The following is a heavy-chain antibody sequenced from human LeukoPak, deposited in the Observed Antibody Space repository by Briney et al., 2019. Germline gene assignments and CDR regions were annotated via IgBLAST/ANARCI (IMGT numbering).Heavy chain of an antibody. CDR1: GDSVSSNSVT. Sequence: SQTLSLTCAISGDSVSSNSVTWNWIRQSPSRGLEWLGRTYYRSKWYNDYAVSVKSRITINPDTSQNQFSLQLNSVTPEDTAVYYCTRAAPLSSGRFDYWGQGTLVTVSS. D-gene: IGHD6-19*01. CDR2: TYYRSKWYN. CDR3: TRAAPLSSGRFDY. J-gene: IGHJ4*02. V-gene: IGHV6-1*01.